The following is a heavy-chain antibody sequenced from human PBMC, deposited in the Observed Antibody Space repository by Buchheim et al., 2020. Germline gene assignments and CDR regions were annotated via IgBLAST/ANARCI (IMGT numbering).Heavy chain of an antibody. CDR3: ARYLVGHPFDY. J-gene: IGHJ4*02. V-gene: IGHV1-3*01. CDR1: GYTFTSYA. D-gene: IGHD1-26*01. CDR2: INPGDHNT. Sequence: QVQLVQSGAEVQKPGASVRVSCKASGYTFTSYAIHWVRQAPGQSLEWMGWINPGDHNTKYSQKFQGRVTITSDISASTVYMDLSSLRSEDTAAYYCARYLVGHPFDYWGQGTL.